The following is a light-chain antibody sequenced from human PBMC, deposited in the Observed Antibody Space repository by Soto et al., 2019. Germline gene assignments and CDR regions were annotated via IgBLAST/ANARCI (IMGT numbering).Light chain of an antibody. CDR3: QSYDSSLNYV. CDR1: SSNIGAGYD. CDR2: GNN. J-gene: IGLJ1*01. Sequence: QSVLTQPPSVSGAPGQRVTISCTGSSSNIGAGYDVHWYQQLPGTAPKLLIYGNNNRPSGVPDRFSGSKSGTSASLAITGLQAEDEADYYCQSYDSSLNYVFGIGTKV. V-gene: IGLV1-40*01.